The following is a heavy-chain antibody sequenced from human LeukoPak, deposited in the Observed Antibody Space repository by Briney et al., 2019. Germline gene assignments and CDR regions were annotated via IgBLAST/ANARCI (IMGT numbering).Heavy chain of an antibody. V-gene: IGHV1-2*02. CDR3: ATGLGVLDPEANS. CDR1: GYTFTFYY. CDR2: IFPNNGNT. D-gene: IGHD3/OR15-3a*01. Sequence: ASVKVSCEASGYTFTFYYIHWVRQAPGQGLEWMGWIFPNNGNTKYAQKFQGRFTMTRDTSISTAYMELTRLRSDDTAVYYCATGLGVLDPEANSWGQGTLVTVSS. J-gene: IGHJ4*02.